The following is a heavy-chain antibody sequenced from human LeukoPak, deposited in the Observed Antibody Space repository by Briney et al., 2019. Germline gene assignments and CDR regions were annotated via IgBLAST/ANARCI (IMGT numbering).Heavy chain of an antibody. J-gene: IGHJ3*02. CDR3: ARADGGAFDI. Sequence: NASETLSLTCTVSGGSISSGDYYWSWIRQPPGKGLEWIGYIYYSGSTYYYPSLKSRVTISVDTSKNQFSLKLSSVTAADTAVYYCARADGGAFDIWGQGTMVTVSS. D-gene: IGHD3-3*01. CDR2: IYYSGST. V-gene: IGHV4-30-4*01. CDR1: GGSISSGDYY.